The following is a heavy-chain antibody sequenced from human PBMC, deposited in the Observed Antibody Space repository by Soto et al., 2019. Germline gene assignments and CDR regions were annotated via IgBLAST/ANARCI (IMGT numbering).Heavy chain of an antibody. V-gene: IGHV1-2*04. Sequence: RASVKVSCKASGYTFTGYYMHWVRQAPGQGLEWMGWINPNSGGTNYAQKFQGWVTMTRDTSISTAYMELSRLRSDDTAVYYCARGDDTYYYDSSGYYMGYWGQGTLVTVSS. CDR1: GYTFTGYY. J-gene: IGHJ4*02. CDR3: ARGDDTYYYDSSGYYMGY. CDR2: INPNSGGT. D-gene: IGHD3-22*01.